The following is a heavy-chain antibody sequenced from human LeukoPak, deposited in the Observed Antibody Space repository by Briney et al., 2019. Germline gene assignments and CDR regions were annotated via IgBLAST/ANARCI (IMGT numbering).Heavy chain of an antibody. CDR2: IYYSGST. CDR1: GGSISSYY. D-gene: IGHD3-9*01. V-gene: IGHV4-59*12. J-gene: IGHJ3*02. CDR3: AREADDILTGYYPHDAFDI. Sequence: SETLSLTCTVSGGSISSYYWSWIRQPPGKGLEWIGSIYYSGSTYYNPSLKSRVTISVDTSKNQFSLKLSSVTAADTAVYYCAREADDILTGYYPHDAFDIWGQGTMVTVSS.